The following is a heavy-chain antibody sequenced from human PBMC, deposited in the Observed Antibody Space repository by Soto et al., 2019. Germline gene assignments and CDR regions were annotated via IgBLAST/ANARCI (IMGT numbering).Heavy chain of an antibody. CDR1: GFTFSSYS. Sequence: EVQLVESGGGLVQPGASLRLSCAASGFTFSSYSMNWVRQAPGKGLEWVSYIHNSSSTIYYADSVTGRFTISRDNAKNSLYLQMNSLRDEDTAVYYCARGVQIIVLLPAAIDYWGQGTLVTVSS. J-gene: IGHJ4*02. D-gene: IGHD2-2*01. CDR2: IHNSSSTI. V-gene: IGHV3-48*02. CDR3: ARGVQIIVLLPAAIDY.